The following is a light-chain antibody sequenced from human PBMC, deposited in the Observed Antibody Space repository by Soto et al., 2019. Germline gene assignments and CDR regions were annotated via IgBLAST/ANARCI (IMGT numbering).Light chain of an antibody. V-gene: IGLV2-14*01. Sequence: QSALTQPASVSGSPGQSITISCTGTSSDVGGYYSVSWYHQHPGTAPKLMIYDVTNRPSGVSNRFSGSKSGNTASLTISGLQAEDEADYYCSSYTSSSTDVFGTGTKVTVL. CDR3: SSYTSSSTDV. J-gene: IGLJ1*01. CDR2: DVT. CDR1: SSDVGGYYS.